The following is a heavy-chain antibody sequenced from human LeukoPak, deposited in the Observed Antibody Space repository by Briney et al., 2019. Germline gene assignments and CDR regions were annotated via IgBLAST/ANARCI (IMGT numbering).Heavy chain of an antibody. CDR2: IYTSGGT. D-gene: IGHD2-2*02. J-gene: IGHJ6*03. CDR3: ARDQWGHCSSTSCYSYYYYMDV. V-gene: IGHV4-4*07. Sequence: PSETLSLTSTVSGGSISSYYWSWIRQPAGKGLEWIGRIYTSGGTNYNPSLKSRVTMSVDTSKNQFSLKLSSVTAADTAVYYCARDQWGHCSSTSCYSYYYYMDVWGKGTTVTVS. CDR1: GGSISSYY.